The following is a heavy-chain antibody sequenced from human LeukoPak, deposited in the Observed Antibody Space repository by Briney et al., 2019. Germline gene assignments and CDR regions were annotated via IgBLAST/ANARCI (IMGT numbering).Heavy chain of an antibody. CDR2: ISSSSSYT. D-gene: IGHD5-24*01. Sequence: GGSLSLSCAASGFTFSDYYMSWIRQAPGKGLEWVSYISSSSSYTNYADSVKGRFTISRDNAKNSLYLQMNSLRAEDTAVYYCARVVEMATIHFLTLRHYNWFDPWGQGTLVTVSS. CDR1: GFTFSDYY. V-gene: IGHV3-11*05. J-gene: IGHJ5*02. CDR3: ARVVEMATIHFLTLRHYNWFDP.